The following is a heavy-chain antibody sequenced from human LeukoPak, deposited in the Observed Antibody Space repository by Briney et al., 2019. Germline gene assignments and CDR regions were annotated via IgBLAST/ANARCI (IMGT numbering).Heavy chain of an antibody. CDR3: AREGWGSSSWYFSYGMDV. D-gene: IGHD6-13*01. CDR2: IYYSGST. J-gene: IGHJ6*02. Sequence: SETLSLTCTVSGGPIRSSSNYWGWIRQPPGKGLEWIGTIYYSGSTNYNPSLKNRVTILVDTSKNQLSLKLSSVTAADTAVYYCAREGWGSSSWYFSYGMDVWGQGTTVTVSS. CDR1: GGPIRSSSNY. V-gene: IGHV4-39*07.